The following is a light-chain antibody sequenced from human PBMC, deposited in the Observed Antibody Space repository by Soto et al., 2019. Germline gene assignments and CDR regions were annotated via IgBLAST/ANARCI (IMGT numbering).Light chain of an antibody. J-gene: IGLJ1*01. CDR2: EVS. Sequence: QSAVTQPASVSGSPGQTITISCTGTSSDVGGYFYVSWYQQRPGKAPKLLIYEVSNRPSGVSNRFSASKSGNTASLTISGLQAEDEADYYCTSYTSIIPYVFGTGTKVTVL. CDR3: TSYTSIIPYV. CDR1: SSDVGGYFY. V-gene: IGLV2-14*01.